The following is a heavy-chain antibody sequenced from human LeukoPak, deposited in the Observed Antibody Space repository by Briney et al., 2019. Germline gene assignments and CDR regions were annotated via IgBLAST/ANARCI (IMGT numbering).Heavy chain of an antibody. CDR1: GFTFSSYW. J-gene: IGHJ6*03. V-gene: IGHV3-7*01. D-gene: IGHD5-18*01. CDR2: IKQDGSEK. CDR3: ARDRTWIQLWLYYYYYMDV. Sequence: GGSLRLSCAASGFTFSSYWMSWVRQAPGKGLEWVANIKQDGSEKYYVDSVKGRFTISRDNVKNSLYLQMNSLRAEDTAVYYCARDRTWIQLWLYYYYYMDVWGKGTTVTVSS.